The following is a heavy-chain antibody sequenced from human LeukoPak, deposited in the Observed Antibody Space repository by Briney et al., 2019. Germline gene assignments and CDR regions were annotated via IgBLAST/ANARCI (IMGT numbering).Heavy chain of an antibody. V-gene: IGHV3-9*01. J-gene: IGHJ4*02. D-gene: IGHD4-17*01. Sequence: PGGSLRLSCAAFGFTLDDYAMHWVRQAPGKGLEWVSGISWNSGGIGYADSVKGRFTISRDNSKNTLYLQMNSLRAEDTAVYYCARDTGDYGGSIDYWGQGTLVTVSS. CDR1: GFTLDDYA. CDR2: ISWNSGGI. CDR3: ARDTGDYGGSIDY.